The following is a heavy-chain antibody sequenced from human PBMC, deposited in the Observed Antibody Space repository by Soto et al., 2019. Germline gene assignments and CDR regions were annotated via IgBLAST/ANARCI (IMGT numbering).Heavy chain of an antibody. V-gene: IGHV3-23*01. CDR3: AKGNSSSWTTLGWFDP. J-gene: IGHJ5*02. Sequence: PGGSLRLSCAASGFTFSSYAMSWVRQAPGKGLEWVSAISGSGGSTYYADSVKGRFTISRDNSKNMLYLQMNSLRAEDTAVYYCAKGNSSSWTTLGWFDPWGQGTLVTVSS. D-gene: IGHD6-13*01. CDR1: GFTFSSYA. CDR2: ISGSGGST.